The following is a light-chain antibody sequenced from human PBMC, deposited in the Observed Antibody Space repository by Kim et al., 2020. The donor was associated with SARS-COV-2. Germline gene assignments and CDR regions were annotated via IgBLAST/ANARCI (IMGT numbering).Light chain of an antibody. CDR3: QAWDSNTAV. CDR1: KLGNKY. Sequence: VFPGQTASISCSGDKLGNKYAYWYQQKPGQSPVVVIYEDTKRPSGIPERFSGSNSGNTATLTISGTQAMDEADYYCQAWDSNTAVFGTGTKVTVL. V-gene: IGLV3-1*01. J-gene: IGLJ1*01. CDR2: EDT.